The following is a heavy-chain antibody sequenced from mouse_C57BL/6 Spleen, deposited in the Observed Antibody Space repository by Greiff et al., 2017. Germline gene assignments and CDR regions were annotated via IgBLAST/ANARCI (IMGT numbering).Heavy chain of an antibody. CDR1: GFTFSSYT. CDR3: ARHYGSSYYYAMDY. CDR2: ISGGGGNT. J-gene: IGHJ4*01. V-gene: IGHV5-9*01. Sequence: EVQVVESGGGLVKPGGSLKLSCAASGFTFSSYTMSWVRQTPEKRLEWVATISGGGGNTYYPDSVKGRFTISRDNAKNTLYLQMSSLRSEDTALYYCARHYGSSYYYAMDYWGQGTSVTVAS. D-gene: IGHD1-1*01.